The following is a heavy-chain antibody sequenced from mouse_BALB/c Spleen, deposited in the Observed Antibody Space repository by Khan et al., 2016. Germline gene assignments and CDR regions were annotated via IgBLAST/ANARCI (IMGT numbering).Heavy chain of an antibody. J-gene: IGHJ3*01. D-gene: IGHD2-1*01. CDR2: INTNTGEP. CDR3: ARYGKGTWFAY. Sequence: QIQLVQSGPELKKPGETVKISCKASGYTFTNYGMIWVKQAPGKGLKWMGWINTNTGEPAYAEEFKGRFALSLETSASTAYLQISNLKNEDTAIYFCARYGKGTWFAYGGQGTLVTVSA. CDR1: GYTFTNYG. V-gene: IGHV9-3*02.